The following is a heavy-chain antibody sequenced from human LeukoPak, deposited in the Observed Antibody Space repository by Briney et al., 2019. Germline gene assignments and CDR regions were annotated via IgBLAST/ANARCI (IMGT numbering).Heavy chain of an antibody. J-gene: IGHJ6*02. CDR3: ARENYDFWSGYPPTPGTYYGMDV. V-gene: IGHV4-39*01. D-gene: IGHD3-3*01. CDR2: IYYSGST. Sequence: SETLSLTCTVSGGSISSSSYYWGWIRQPPGKGLEWIGSIYYSGSTYYNPSLKSRVTISVDTSKNQFSLKLSSVTAADTAVYYCARENYDFWSGYPPTPGTYYGMDVWGQGTTVTVSS. CDR1: GGSISSSSYY.